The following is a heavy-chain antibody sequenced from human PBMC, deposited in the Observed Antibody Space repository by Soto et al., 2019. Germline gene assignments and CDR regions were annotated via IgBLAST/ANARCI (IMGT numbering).Heavy chain of an antibody. J-gene: IGHJ4*02. CDR3: AKDRREVVVAAPFDY. CDR2: ISYDGSNK. Sequence: QVQLVESGGGVVQPGRSLRLSFAASGFTFSSYGIHWFRQDLGKGLEWVAVISYDGSNKYYADSVKGRFTISRDNSKNPVYLQMNSLRAEDTAVYYCAKDRREVVVAAPFDYWGQGTLVTVSS. CDR1: GFTFSSYG. D-gene: IGHD2-15*01. V-gene: IGHV3-30*18.